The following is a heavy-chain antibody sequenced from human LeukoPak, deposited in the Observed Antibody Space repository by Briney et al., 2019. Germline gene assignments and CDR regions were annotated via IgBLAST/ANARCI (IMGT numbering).Heavy chain of an antibody. CDR3: TRANGYGLIDY. J-gene: IGHJ4*02. CDR1: GGSFSGYY. D-gene: IGHD3-10*01. CDR2: INHSGST. V-gene: IGHV4-34*01. Sequence: SETLSLTCAVYGGSFSGYYWSWIRQPPGKGLEWIGEINHSGSTNYNPSLKSRVTISVDTSKNQFSLKLSSVTAADTAMYYCTRANGYGLIDYWGQGTLVTVSS.